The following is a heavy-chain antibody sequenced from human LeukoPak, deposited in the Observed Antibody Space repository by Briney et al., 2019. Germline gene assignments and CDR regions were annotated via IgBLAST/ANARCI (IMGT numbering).Heavy chain of an antibody. CDR1: GFTFSSYS. D-gene: IGHD6-13*01. J-gene: IGHJ6*02. CDR3: ARDGPGYSSSWTSIDYYYYYGMDV. CDR2: LIGSSGNT. Sequence: GGSLRLSCAAFGFTFSSYSMTWVRQAPGKGLEWVSSLIGSSGNTYYADSVKGRFSIFRDNSRNMLFLQMNSLRAEDTAVYYCARDGPGYSSSWTSIDYYYYYGMDVWGQGTTVTVSS. V-gene: IGHV3-23*01.